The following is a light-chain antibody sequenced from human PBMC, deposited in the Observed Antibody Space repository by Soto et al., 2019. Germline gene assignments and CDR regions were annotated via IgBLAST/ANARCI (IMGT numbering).Light chain of an antibody. Sequence: DIQMTQSPSSLSASVGDRVSITCRASQSISSYLHWYQQKPGKAPKLLISETSRLQSGVPSRFSGSGFGTDFALIISRLEPDDFAVYYCHQYSRSPVTFSPLTFGGGSKVEI. V-gene: IGKV1-39*01. CDR3: HQYSRSPVTFSPLT. CDR1: QSISSY. J-gene: IGKJ4*01. CDR2: ETS.